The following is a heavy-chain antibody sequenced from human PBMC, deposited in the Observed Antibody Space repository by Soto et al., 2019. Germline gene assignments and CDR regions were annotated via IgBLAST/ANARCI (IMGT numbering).Heavy chain of an antibody. Sequence: SETLSLTCTVSGGSISSYYWSWIRQPAGKGLEWIGRIYTSGSTNYNPSLKSRVTMSVDTSKNQSSLKLSSVTAADTAVYYCARDRLFHYDFWSGYYFDYWGQGTLVTVSS. V-gene: IGHV4-4*07. J-gene: IGHJ4*02. D-gene: IGHD3-3*01. CDR2: IYTSGST. CDR3: ARDRLFHYDFWSGYYFDY. CDR1: GGSISSYY.